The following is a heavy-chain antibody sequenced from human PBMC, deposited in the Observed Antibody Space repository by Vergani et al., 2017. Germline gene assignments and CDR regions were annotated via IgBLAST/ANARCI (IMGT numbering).Heavy chain of an antibody. D-gene: IGHD2-8*01. CDR1: GFTFSDFS. CDR3: ARDCTSGGYPDNYGMDV. CDR2: IGSSGPYI. V-gene: IGHV3-21*06. J-gene: IGHJ6*01. Sequence: VQLVESGGGLVKPGGSLRLSCAASGFTFSDFSMSWVRQAPGKGLEWVAFIGSSGPYINYADSVKGRFIISRDNTNNSLFLQLRSLRAEDAAVYYCARDCTSGGYPDNYGMDVWGQGATVTVSS.